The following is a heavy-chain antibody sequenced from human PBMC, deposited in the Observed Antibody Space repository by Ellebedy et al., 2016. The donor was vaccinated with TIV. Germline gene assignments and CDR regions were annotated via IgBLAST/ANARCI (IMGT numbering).Heavy chain of an antibody. CDR2: ISSDGNVV. Sequence: PGGSLRLSCAASGFTFNSFHMHWVRQAPGKGLVWVSRISSDGNVVSYADSVKGRFTISRDNAKSALYLQMHSLRAEDTAVYYCARDLNWVLFDYWGQGTLVTVSS. D-gene: IGHD7-27*01. J-gene: IGHJ4*02. CDR3: ARDLNWVLFDY. V-gene: IGHV3-74*01. CDR1: GFTFNSFH.